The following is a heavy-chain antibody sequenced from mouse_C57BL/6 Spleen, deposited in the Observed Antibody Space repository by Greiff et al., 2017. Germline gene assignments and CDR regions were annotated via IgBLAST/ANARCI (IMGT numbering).Heavy chain of an antibody. CDR3: ARQGGHYAMDY. D-gene: IGHD1-1*02. CDR2: ISNLAYSI. V-gene: IGHV5-15*04. J-gene: IGHJ4*01. Sequence: EVKLQESGGGLVQPGGSLKLSCAASGFTFSDYGMAWVRQAPRKGPEWVAFISNLAYSIYYADTVTGRFTISRENAKNTLYLEMSSLRSEDTAMYYCARQGGHYAMDYWGQGTSVTVSS. CDR1: GFTFSDYG.